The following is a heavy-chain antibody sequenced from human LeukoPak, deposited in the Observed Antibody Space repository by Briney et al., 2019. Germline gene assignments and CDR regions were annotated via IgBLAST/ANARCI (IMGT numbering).Heavy chain of an antibody. Sequence: ASVKVSCKASGGTFSSYAISWVRQAPGQGLEWMGRIIPVLGIANYAQKFQGRVTITADKSTSTAYMELSSPRSEDTAVYYCARSVGIAVTTFDYWGQGTLVTVSS. CDR2: IIPVLGIA. CDR3: ARSVGIAVTTFDY. D-gene: IGHD6-19*01. J-gene: IGHJ4*02. V-gene: IGHV1-69*04. CDR1: GGTFSSYA.